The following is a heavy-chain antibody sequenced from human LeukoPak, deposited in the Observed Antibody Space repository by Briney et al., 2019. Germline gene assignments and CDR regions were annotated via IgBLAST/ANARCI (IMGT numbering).Heavy chain of an antibody. D-gene: IGHD3-22*01. CDR1: GGSFSGYY. CDR2: INHSGST. J-gene: IGHJ4*02. V-gene: IGHV4-34*01. CDR3: ARRRYYYDSSGYYKGFFDY. Sequence: SETLSLTCAVYGGSFSGYYWSWIRQPPGKGLEWIGEINHSGSTNYNPSLKSRVTISVDTSKNQFSLKLSSVTAADTAVYYCARRRYYYDSSGYYKGFFDYWGQGTLVTVSS.